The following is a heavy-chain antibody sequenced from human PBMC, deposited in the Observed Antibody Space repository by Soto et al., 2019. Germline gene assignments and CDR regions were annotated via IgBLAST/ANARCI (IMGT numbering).Heavy chain of an antibody. Sequence: PGGAPKISLKSSGYSFTNYCIDLGRQRPGKGTPWTGCIYPGDSETKQCRSFQGQVTISADKSISAAYLQWRSLKASDNAMYYCARQEGARALFYYGMDVWGQGTTVSVSS. CDR1: GYSFTNYC. CDR3: ARQEGARALFYYGMDV. J-gene: IGHJ6*02. D-gene: IGHD1-26*01. CDR2: IYPGDSET. V-gene: IGHV5-51*01.